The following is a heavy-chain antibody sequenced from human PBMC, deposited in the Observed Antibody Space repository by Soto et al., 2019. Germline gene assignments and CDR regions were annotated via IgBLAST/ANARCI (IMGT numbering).Heavy chain of an antibody. D-gene: IGHD6-19*01. CDR1: GFTFSRYW. J-gene: IGHJ4*02. CDR2: VKQDGSQS. CDR3: VRDGSSGWHFDS. V-gene: IGHV3-7*01. Sequence: EVQLVESGGGLVQPGGSLRLSCEASGFTFSRYWMSWIRQAPGKGLEWVANVKQDGSQSYLVDSVKGRFTMSRDNAKNSLFLQMNSLRAEDTAVYSCVRDGSSGWHFDSWGQGTLVTVSS.